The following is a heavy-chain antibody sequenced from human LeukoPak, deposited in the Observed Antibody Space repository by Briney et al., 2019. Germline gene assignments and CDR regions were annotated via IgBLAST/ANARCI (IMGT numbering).Heavy chain of an antibody. CDR2: IWYDGSNK. Sequence: PGGSLRLSCAASGFIFSSYGMHWVRQAPGKGLEWVAVIWYDGSNKYYADSVKGRFTISRDNSKNTLYLQMNSLRAEDTAVYYCARDGTYDSSGYCFDYWGQGTLVTVSS. D-gene: IGHD3-22*01. CDR3: ARDGTYDSSGYCFDY. CDR1: GFIFSSYG. J-gene: IGHJ4*02. V-gene: IGHV3-33*01.